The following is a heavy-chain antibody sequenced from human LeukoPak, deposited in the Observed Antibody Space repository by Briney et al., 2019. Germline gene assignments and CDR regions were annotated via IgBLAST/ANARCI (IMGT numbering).Heavy chain of an antibody. D-gene: IGHD3-3*01. CDR2: ISSSSSYI. CDR3: ARDLSDFWSGYLQPFDY. J-gene: IGHJ4*02. V-gene: IGHV3-21*01. CDR1: GFTFSSYS. Sequence: GGSLRLSCAASGFTFSSYSMNWVRQAPGKGLEWVSSISSSSSYIYYADSVKGRFTISRDNAKNSLYLQMNSLRAEDTAVYYCARDLSDFWSGYLQPFDYWGQETLVTVSS.